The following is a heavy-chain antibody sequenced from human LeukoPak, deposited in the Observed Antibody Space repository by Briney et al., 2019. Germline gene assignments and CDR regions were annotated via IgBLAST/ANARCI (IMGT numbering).Heavy chain of an antibody. CDR1: GGTFSSYA. CDR2: IIPILGIA. D-gene: IGHD4-17*01. V-gene: IGHV1-69*04. Sequence: GASVKVSCKASGGTFSSYAISWVRQAPGQGLEWMRRIIPILGIANYAQKFQGRVTITADKSTSTAYMELSSLRSEDTAVYYCNNRNTVTTSLDLDYWGQGTLVTVSS. J-gene: IGHJ4*02. CDR3: NNRNTVTTSLDLDY.